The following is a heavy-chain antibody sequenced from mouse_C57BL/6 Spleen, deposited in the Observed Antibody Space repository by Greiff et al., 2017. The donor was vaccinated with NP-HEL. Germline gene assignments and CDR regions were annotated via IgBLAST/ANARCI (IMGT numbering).Heavy chain of an antibody. J-gene: IGHJ1*03. D-gene: IGHD1-1*01. Sequence: QVQLKESGPGLVKPSQSLFLTCSITGFPITSGYYWIWIRQSPGKPLEWMGYITHSGETFYNPSLQSPISITRETSKNQFFLQLNSVTTEDTAMYYCAGDSGTVEPNWYFDVWGTGTTVTVSS. CDR3: AGDSGTVEPNWYFDV. CDR1: GFPITSGYY. V-gene: IGHV12-3*01. CDR2: ITHSGET.